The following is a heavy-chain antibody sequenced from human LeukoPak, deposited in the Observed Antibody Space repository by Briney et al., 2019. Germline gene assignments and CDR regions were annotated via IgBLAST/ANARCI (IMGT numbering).Heavy chain of an antibody. CDR2: ISSSRSTI. V-gene: IGHV3-48*01. D-gene: IGHD3-10*01. CDR1: GFTFSSYS. J-gene: IGHJ4*02. CDR3: ARVKIGTFDY. Sequence: GGSLRLSCAASGFTFSSYSMNWVRQAPGKGLEWVSYISSSRSTIYYADSVKGRFTISRDNAKNSLYLQMNSLRAEDTAVYYCARVKIGTFDYWGQGTLVTVSS.